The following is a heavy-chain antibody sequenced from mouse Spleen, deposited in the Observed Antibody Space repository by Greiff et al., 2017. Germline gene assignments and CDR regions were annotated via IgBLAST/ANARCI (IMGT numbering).Heavy chain of an antibody. Sequence: EVQLQQSGAELVRPGASVKLSCTASGFNIKDYYMHWVKQRPEQGLEWIGRIDPEDGDTEYAPKFQGKATMTADTSSNTAYLQLSSLTSEDTAVYYCTQSYFTTVVAPAYWGQGTLVTVSA. V-gene: IGHV14-1*01. CDR3: TQSYFTTVVAPAY. CDR2: IDPEDGDT. D-gene: IGHD1-1*01. J-gene: IGHJ3*01. CDR1: GFNIKDYY.